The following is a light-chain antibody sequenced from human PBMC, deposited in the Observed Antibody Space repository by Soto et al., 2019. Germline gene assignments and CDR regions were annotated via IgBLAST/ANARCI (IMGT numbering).Light chain of an antibody. Sequence: QSVLTQPPSVSGAPGQRLTISCTGSSSNIGAGYDVHWYQQFPGTAPKLLIFGDINRPSGVPDRFSASKSGTSASLAITGLQAEDEADYYCQSYDSVMSASVFGGGTKLTVL. V-gene: IGLV1-40*01. CDR3: QSYDSVMSASV. CDR1: SSNIGAGYD. CDR2: GDI. J-gene: IGLJ3*02.